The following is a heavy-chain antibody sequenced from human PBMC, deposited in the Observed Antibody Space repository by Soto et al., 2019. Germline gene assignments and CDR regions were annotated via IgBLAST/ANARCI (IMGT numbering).Heavy chain of an antibody. Sequence: ASVKVSCKASGYTFTGYYMHWVRQAPGQGLEWMGWINPNSGGTNYAQKFQGWVTMTRDTSISTAYMELSRLRSDDTAVYYCARDSSGREYYYYGMDVWGQGTTVTVSS. J-gene: IGHJ6*02. D-gene: IGHD6-19*01. CDR3: ARDSSGREYYYYGMDV. CDR2: INPNSGGT. V-gene: IGHV1-2*04. CDR1: GYTFTGYY.